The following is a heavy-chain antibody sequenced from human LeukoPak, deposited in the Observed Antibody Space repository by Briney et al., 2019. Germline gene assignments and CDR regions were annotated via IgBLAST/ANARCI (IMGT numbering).Heavy chain of an antibody. CDR2: ISSSSSYI. J-gene: IGHJ4*02. CDR3: ASGGYGGPPV. CDR1: GFTFSSES. D-gene: IGHD4-23*01. V-gene: IGHV3-21*01. Sequence: PGGSLRLSCAASGFTFSSESMNWVRQAPGKGLEWVLSISSSSSYIYYADSLKDRFTISRDNAENSLYLQMNSLRAADTAVYYCASGGYGGPPVWGQGTLVTVSS.